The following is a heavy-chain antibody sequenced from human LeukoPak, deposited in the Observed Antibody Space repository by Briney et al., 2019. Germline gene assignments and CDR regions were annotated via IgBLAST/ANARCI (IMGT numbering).Heavy chain of an antibody. CDR1: GFPFETNA. CDR3: AKDWIQFNRVFDCFDS. D-gene: IGHD5-18*01. Sequence: GGSLRLSCATSGFPFETNAMSWVRQAPGKGLEWVASIGNTETFYADSVTGRFTISRDNSKNTVNLQMNRLRVEDTAIYYCAKDWIQFNRVFDCFDSWGQGTLVTVSS. CDR2: IGNTET. V-gene: IGHV3-23*01. J-gene: IGHJ4*02.